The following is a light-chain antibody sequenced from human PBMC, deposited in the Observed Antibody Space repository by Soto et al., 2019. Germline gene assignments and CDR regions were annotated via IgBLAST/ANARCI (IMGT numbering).Light chain of an antibody. CDR2: GAS. J-gene: IGKJ2*02. CDR3: QNRGT. Sequence: EIVMTQSPATLSVSPGERATLSCRASQSVSSNLAWYQQKPGQAPRLLIYGASTRATGIPARFSGSGSGTEFTLTISSLQSEDFAVYYCQNRGTFGQGTKLEIK. V-gene: IGKV3-15*01. CDR1: QSVSSN.